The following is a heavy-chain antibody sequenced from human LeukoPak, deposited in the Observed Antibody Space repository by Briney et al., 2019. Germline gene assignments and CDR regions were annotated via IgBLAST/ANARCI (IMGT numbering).Heavy chain of an antibody. CDR3: ARSDGYGLVGI. CDR2: MYTSGST. J-gene: IGHJ3*02. CDR1: GGSFSGYY. V-gene: IGHV4-59*10. Sequence: PSETLSLTCAVYGGSFSGYYWSWIRQPPGKGLEWIGRMYTSGSTNYNPSLNSRVTISLDTPKNHFSLTLSSVTAADTAVYYCARSDGYGLVGIWGQGTMVTVSS. D-gene: IGHD3-10*01.